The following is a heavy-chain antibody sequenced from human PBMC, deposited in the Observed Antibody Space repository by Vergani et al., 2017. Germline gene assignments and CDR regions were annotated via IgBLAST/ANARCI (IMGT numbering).Heavy chain of an antibody. D-gene: IGHD6-19*01. V-gene: IGHV1-2*02. CDR2: INPNSGGK. Sequence: QVQLVQSGAEVKKPGASVKVSCKASGYTFTGYYMHWVRQAPGQGLEWMGWINPNSGGKNYAQKFQGRVTMTRDTSISTAYMELSRLRSDDTAVYYCARGDSSGWYDAFDIWGQGTMVTVSS. CDR1: GYTFTGYY. J-gene: IGHJ3*02. CDR3: ARGDSSGWYDAFDI.